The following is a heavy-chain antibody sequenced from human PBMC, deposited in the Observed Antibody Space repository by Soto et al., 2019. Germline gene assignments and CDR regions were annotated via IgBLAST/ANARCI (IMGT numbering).Heavy chain of an antibody. D-gene: IGHD3-10*01. Sequence: GSLRLSCAASGFTFSSYAMSWVRQAPGKGLEWVSAISGSGGSTYYADSVKGRFTISRDNSKNTLYLQMNSLRAEDTAVYYCAKISGPTYYYVSGYMDVWGQGPTVTVSS. V-gene: IGHV3-23*01. J-gene: IGHJ6*02. CDR2: ISGSGGST. CDR1: GFTFSSYA. CDR3: AKISGPTYYYVSGYMDV.